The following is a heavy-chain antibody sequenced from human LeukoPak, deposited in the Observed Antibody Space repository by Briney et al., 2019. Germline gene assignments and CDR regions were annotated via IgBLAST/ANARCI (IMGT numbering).Heavy chain of an antibody. J-gene: IGHJ4*02. CDR3: AKDDHIAARSFDY. Sequence: GGSLRLSCAASGFTFSSCGMHWVRQAPGKGLEWVAFIRYDGSNKYYADSVKGRFTISRDNSKNTLYLQMNSLRAEDTAVYYCAKDDHIAARSFDYWGQGTLVTVSS. CDR2: IRYDGSNK. CDR1: GFTFSSCG. D-gene: IGHD6-6*01. V-gene: IGHV3-30*02.